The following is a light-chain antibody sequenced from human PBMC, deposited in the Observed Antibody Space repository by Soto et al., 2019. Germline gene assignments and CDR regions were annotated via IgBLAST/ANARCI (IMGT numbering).Light chain of an antibody. Sequence: QSVLTQPASVSGSPGQSITISCTGTSSDVGGYNYVSWYQQHPGKAPKLMIYDVSNRPSGVSNRFSGSKSGNTASLTISGLQAEDEADYYCSSYTSSISYVFGTGTKATVL. CDR1: SSDVGGYNY. V-gene: IGLV2-14*01. CDR2: DVS. J-gene: IGLJ1*01. CDR3: SSYTSSISYV.